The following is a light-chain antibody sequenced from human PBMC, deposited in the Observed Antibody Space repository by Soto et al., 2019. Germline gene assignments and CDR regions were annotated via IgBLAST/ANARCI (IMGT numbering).Light chain of an antibody. CDR2: EVD. CDR3: TSNTDSDSYG. Sequence: SALTHSPSAGGSPGQSVTISRTGSSSDVGGYNHVSWYQQHPGKAPKLVIYEVDKRPSGVPERFSGSKSGNTASLTVSGLQTEDEADYYCTSNTDSDSYGFGNGTKVTVL. V-gene: IGLV2-8*01. CDR1: SSDVGGYNH. J-gene: IGLJ1*01.